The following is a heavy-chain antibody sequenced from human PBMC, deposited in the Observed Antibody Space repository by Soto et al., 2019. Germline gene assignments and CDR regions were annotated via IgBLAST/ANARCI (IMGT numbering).Heavy chain of an antibody. CDR2: IYYSGST. Sequence: PSETLSLTCTVSGGSISSNNYYWGWIRQPPGKGLEWIGSIYYSGSTYYNPSLKSRLTISLDTPKNQFSLKLNSLRAEDTAVYNCERNSEPLFAYWGQGALVPVSS. J-gene: IGHJ4*02. V-gene: IGHV4-39*01. CDR1: GGSISSNNYY. CDR3: ERNSEPLFAY.